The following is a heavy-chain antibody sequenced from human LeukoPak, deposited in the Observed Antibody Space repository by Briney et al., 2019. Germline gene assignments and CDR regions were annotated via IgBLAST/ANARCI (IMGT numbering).Heavy chain of an antibody. CDR1: GFTFSSYW. Sequence: PGGSLRLSCAASGFTFSSYWMNWVRQAPGKGLEWVANIKQDGSEKYYVDSVKGRFTISRDNAKNSLYLQMNSLRAEDTAVYYCARDGGRWLQFFYYWGQGTLVTVSS. D-gene: IGHD5-24*01. CDR3: ARDGGRWLQFFYY. J-gene: IGHJ4*02. CDR2: IKQDGSEK. V-gene: IGHV3-7*01.